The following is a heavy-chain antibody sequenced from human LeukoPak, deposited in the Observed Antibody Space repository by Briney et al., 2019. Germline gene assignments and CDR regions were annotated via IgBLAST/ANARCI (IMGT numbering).Heavy chain of an antibody. J-gene: IGHJ3*02. CDR3: AKGIYSSSSQGAFNI. Sequence: GGSLRLSCAASRFTFSNYAMTWVRQAPGKGLEWVSSISGSGISAYYADSVKGRFTIPRDNSKNTLYLQMNSLRAEDTAVYYCAKGIYSSSSQGAFNIWGQGTMVTVSS. CDR2: ISGSGISA. D-gene: IGHD6-13*01. V-gene: IGHV3-23*01. CDR1: RFTFSNYA.